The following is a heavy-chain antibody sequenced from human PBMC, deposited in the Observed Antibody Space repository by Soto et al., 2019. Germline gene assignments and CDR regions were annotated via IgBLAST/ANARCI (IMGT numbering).Heavy chain of an antibody. CDR2: IYWNDDN. CDR1: GFSLSTGEVGG. V-gene: IGHV2-5*01. CDR3: AHGSGWLFDY. Sequence: QITLKESGPPLVKPTQTLTLTCTFSGFSLSTGEVGGVGWFRQPPGKALEWLALIYWNDDNHYSPSLKNRLTVTKDTSGNQVVLTMTNVDPVDTATYFCAHGSGWLFDYWGQGTLVTVSS. J-gene: IGHJ4*02. D-gene: IGHD6-19*01.